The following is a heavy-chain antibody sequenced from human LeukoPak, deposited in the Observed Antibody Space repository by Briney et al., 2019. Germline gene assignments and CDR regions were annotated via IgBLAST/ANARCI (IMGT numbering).Heavy chain of an antibody. CDR2: VIPIFGTA. CDR1: GGTFTSYA. D-gene: IGHD5-18*01. Sequence: SVKVSCKGSGGTFTSYAISWGRQAPGQGLEWMGGVIPIFGTANYAQKFQGRVTITSEESTSTAYMELSSLRSEDTAVYYCASDRGYSYGYQGYYYYYMYVWGKGTTVTVSS. CDR3: ASDRGYSYGYQGYYYYYMYV. J-gene: IGHJ6*03. V-gene: IGHV1-69*01.